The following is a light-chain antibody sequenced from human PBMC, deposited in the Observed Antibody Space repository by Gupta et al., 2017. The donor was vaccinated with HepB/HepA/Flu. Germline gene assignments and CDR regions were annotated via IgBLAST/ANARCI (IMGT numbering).Light chain of an antibody. J-gene: IGKJ4*01. Sequence: EIVMKQSPATLSVSPGERATLSCRASQSLGDSLGWYQQKPGQAPRLLIYGASTRATGIPARFSGSGSGTEFTLTISSLQSEDFAVYYCQQYKNWPLTFGGGTKVESK. CDR1: QSLGDS. V-gene: IGKV3-15*01. CDR2: GAS. CDR3: QQYKNWPLT.